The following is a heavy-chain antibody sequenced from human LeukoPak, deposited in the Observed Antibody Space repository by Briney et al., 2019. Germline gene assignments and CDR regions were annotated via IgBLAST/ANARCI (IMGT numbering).Heavy chain of an antibody. CDR3: AREGLQLAALYYFDY. J-gene: IGHJ4*02. D-gene: IGHD6-13*01. V-gene: IGHV4-4*07. Sequence: SETLSLTCTVSGGPISRYYWSWIRQPAGKGLEWIGRIYTSGSTNYNPPLKSRVTMSVDTSKNQFSLKLSSVTAADTAVYYCAREGLQLAALYYFDYWGQGTLVTVSS. CDR2: IYTSGST. CDR1: GGPISRYY.